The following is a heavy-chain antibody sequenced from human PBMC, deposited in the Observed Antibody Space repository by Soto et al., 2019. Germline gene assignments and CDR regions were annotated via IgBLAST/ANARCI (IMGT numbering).Heavy chain of an antibody. D-gene: IGHD5-18*01. Sequence: SETLSLTCTVSGGSISSGGYYWSWIRQHPGKGLEWIGYIYYSGSTYYNPSLKSRVTISVDTSKNQFSLKLSSVTAADTAVYYCARLWGGYSYGTFYYMDVWGKGTTVTVSS. CDR2: IYYSGST. J-gene: IGHJ6*03. CDR1: GGSISSGGYY. CDR3: ARLWGGYSYGTFYYMDV. V-gene: IGHV4-31*03.